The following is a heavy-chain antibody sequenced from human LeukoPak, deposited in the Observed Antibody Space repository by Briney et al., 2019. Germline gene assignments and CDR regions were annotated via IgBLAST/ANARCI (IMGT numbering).Heavy chain of an antibody. V-gene: IGHV1-2*02. CDR2: INPNSGGT. J-gene: IGHJ6*02. CDR3: ARDSRYCTNGVCYGPYYYYGMDV. CDR1: GYTFTGYY. D-gene: IGHD2-8*01. Sequence: ASVKVSCKAPGYTFTGYYMHWVRPAPGQGLEWMGWINPNSGGTNYAQKFQGRVTMTRDTSISTAYMELSRLRSDDTAVYYCARDSRYCTNGVCYGPYYYYGMDVWGQGTTVTVSS.